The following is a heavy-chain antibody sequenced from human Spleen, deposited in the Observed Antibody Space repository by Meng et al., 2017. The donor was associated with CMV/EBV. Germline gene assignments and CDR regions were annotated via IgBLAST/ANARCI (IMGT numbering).Heavy chain of an antibody. CDR3: AHSPSAPYCSSTSCHRWDWYFEL. J-gene: IGHJ2*01. Sequence: VGEGGNRQHPGQALEWLPPIYWNDDKRYSPSLKSKLTITKDTTKNQVVLTMTNMDPVDTATYYCAHSPSAPYCSSTSCHRWDWYFELWGRGTLVTVSS. D-gene: IGHD2-2*02. V-gene: IGHV2-5*01. CDR1: VG. CDR2: IYWNDDK.